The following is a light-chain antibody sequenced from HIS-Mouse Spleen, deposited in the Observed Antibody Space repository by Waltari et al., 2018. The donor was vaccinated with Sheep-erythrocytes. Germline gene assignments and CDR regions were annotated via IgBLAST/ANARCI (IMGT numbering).Light chain of an antibody. CDR2: DVS. J-gene: IGLJ1*01. Sequence: QSALTQPRSVSGSPGQSVPISCTGTSSDVGGYNYVSWYQQHPGKAPTLMIYDVSKRPSGVPVRFCGSKSGNTASLTISGLPAEDEADYYCCSYAGSYNHVFATGTKVTVL. V-gene: IGLV2-11*01. CDR1: SSDVGGYNY. CDR3: CSYAGSYNHV.